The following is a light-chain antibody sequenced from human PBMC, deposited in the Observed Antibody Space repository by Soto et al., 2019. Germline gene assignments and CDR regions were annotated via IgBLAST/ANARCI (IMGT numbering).Light chain of an antibody. CDR1: SSDVGRYNY. V-gene: IGLV2-14*01. CDR2: DVS. Sequence: QSVLTQPASVSGSPGQSITISCTGTSSDVGRYNYVSWCQQHPGKAPKLIIYDVSNRPSGVSNRFSGSKSGNTASLTISGLQAEEEADYYCSSYTSSSTVVFGGGTKLTVL. CDR3: SSYTSSSTVV. J-gene: IGLJ2*01.